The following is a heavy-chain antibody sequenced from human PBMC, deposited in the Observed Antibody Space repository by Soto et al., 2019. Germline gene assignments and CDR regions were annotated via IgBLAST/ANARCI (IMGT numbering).Heavy chain of an antibody. Sequence: WASVKVSCKASGGTFSSYAISWVRQAPGQGLEWMGGIIPIFGTANYAQKFQGRVTITADESTSTAYMELSSLRSEDTAVYYCARVGVPAAHYFDYWGQGTLVTVSS. CDR3: ARVGVPAAHYFDY. D-gene: IGHD2-2*01. V-gene: IGHV1-69*13. J-gene: IGHJ4*02. CDR1: GGTFSSYA. CDR2: IIPIFGTA.